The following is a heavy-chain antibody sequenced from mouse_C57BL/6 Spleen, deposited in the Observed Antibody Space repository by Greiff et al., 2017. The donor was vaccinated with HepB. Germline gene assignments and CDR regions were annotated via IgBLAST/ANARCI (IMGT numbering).Heavy chain of an antibody. Sequence: VQLVESGPELVKPGASVKISCKASGYAFSSSWMNWVKQRPGKGLEWIGRIYPGDGDTNYNGKFKGKATLTADKSSSTAYMQLSSLTSEDSAVYFCARGYDPYYAMDYWGQGTSVTVSS. CDR1: GYAFSSSW. CDR2: IYPGDGDT. J-gene: IGHJ4*01. CDR3: ARGYDPYYAMDY. V-gene: IGHV1-82*01. D-gene: IGHD2-3*01.